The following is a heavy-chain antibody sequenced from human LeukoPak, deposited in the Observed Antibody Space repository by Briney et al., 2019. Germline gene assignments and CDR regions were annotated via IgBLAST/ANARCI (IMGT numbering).Heavy chain of an antibody. Sequence: GGSLRLSCAASGFTFDDYAMHWVRHAPGKGLDWVSLISGDGGVTYYADSVKGRFTISRDNSRNSLYLQMNSLRTEDTALYYCAKDIRAVAGRYDYWGQGALVTVSS. V-gene: IGHV3-43*02. D-gene: IGHD6-19*01. J-gene: IGHJ4*02. CDR1: GFTFDDYA. CDR3: AKDIRAVAGRYDY. CDR2: ISGDGGVT.